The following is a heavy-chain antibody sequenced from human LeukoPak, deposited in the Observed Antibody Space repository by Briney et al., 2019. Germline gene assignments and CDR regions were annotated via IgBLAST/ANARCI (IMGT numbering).Heavy chain of an antibody. J-gene: IGHJ4*02. CDR1: GFTFSNAW. CDR2: IKSKTDGGTT. D-gene: IGHD3-16*02. CDR3: TTRSIMITLGEVISHFGRDY. Sequence: PGRSLRLSCAASGFTFSNAWMSWVRQAPGKGLEWVGRIKSKTDGGTTDYAAPVKGRFTISNDDSKNTLFLQMNSLKSEDTAVYYCTTRSIMITLGEVISHFGRDYWGQGTLVTVSS. V-gene: IGHV3-15*01.